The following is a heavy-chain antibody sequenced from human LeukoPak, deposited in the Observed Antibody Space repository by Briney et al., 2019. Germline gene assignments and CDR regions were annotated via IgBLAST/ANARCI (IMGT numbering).Heavy chain of an antibody. CDR1: GFTFSSYA. CDR3: ARDRGGEIDY. Sequence: GGSLRLSCAASGFTFSSYAMHWVRQAPGKGLEWVANIKQDGSEKYYVDSVKGRFTISRDNAKNSLYLQMNSLRAEDTAVYYCARDRGGEIDYWGQGTLVTVSS. CDR2: IKQDGSEK. J-gene: IGHJ4*02. V-gene: IGHV3-7*01. D-gene: IGHD3-10*01.